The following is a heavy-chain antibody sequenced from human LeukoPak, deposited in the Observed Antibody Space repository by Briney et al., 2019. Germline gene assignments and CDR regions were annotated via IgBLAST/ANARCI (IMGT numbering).Heavy chain of an antibody. CDR3: VKNRLTTVVTPNAFDY. V-gene: IGHV3-64D*06. CDR2: ISSNGGST. CDR1: GFTFSSYA. D-gene: IGHD4-23*01. J-gene: IGHJ4*02. Sequence: GGSLRLSCSASGFTFSSYAMNWVRQAPGKGLEYVSAISSNGGSTYYADSVKGRFTISRDNSKNTLYLQMSSLRAEDTAVYYCVKNRLTTVVTPNAFDYWGQGTLVTVSS.